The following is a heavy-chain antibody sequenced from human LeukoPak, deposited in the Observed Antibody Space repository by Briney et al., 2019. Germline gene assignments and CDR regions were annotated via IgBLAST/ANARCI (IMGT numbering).Heavy chain of an antibody. J-gene: IGHJ6*03. CDR1: GGSFSGYY. CDR3: ARGSNYYGSGSYYQPYYYYYMDV. Sequence: PSETLSLTCAVYGGSFSGYYWSWIRQPPGKGLEWIGEINHSGSTNYNPSLKSRVTISVDTSKNQFSLKLSSVTAADTAVYYCARGSNYYGSGSYYQPYYYYYMDVWGKGTTVTISS. D-gene: IGHD3-10*01. CDR2: INHSGST. V-gene: IGHV4-34*01.